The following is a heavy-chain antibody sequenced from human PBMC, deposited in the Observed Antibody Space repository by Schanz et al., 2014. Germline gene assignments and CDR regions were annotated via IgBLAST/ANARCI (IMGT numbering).Heavy chain of an antibody. Sequence: QVQLVQSGAEVKKPGASVKVSCKASGYTFVSYSMHWVRQAPGQGLEWMGIINPSGGSTTYAQKFQGRVTMTRDTSTNTVYMELSSLRSEDTAVYYCARDGVDAAAGGNYWGQGTLVTVSS. D-gene: IGHD6-13*01. V-gene: IGHV1-46*03. CDR3: ARDGVDAAAGGNY. CDR1: GYTFVSYS. CDR2: INPSGGST. J-gene: IGHJ4*02.